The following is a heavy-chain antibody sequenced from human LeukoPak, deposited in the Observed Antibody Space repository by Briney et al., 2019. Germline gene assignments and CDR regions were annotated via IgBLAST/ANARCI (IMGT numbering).Heavy chain of an antibody. CDR2: IYYSGST. Sequence: PSETLSLTCTVSGGSISSSSYHWGWIRQPPGQGLEWIGSIYYSGSTYYNPSLKSRVTISVDTSKNQFSLKLSSVTAADTAVYYCARQGAELELRVWFDPWGQGTLVTVSS. D-gene: IGHD1-7*01. CDR3: ARQGAELELRVWFDP. CDR1: GGSISSSSYH. J-gene: IGHJ5*02. V-gene: IGHV4-39*01.